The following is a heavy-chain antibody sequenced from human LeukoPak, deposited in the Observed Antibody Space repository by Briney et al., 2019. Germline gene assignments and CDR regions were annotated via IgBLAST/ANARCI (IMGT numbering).Heavy chain of an antibody. CDR2: IWYDGSNK. D-gene: IGHD1-26*01. V-gene: IGHV3-33*08. CDR1: GFTFSTYA. Sequence: PGRSLRLSCAASGFTFSTYAMHWVRQVPGKGLEWVAVIWYDGSNKYYADSAKGRFAISRDDSKNTLYLQMNSLRAEDTAVYYCASGPSIRRGATEGHWGQGTLVTVSS. CDR3: ASGPSIRRGATEGH. J-gene: IGHJ4*02.